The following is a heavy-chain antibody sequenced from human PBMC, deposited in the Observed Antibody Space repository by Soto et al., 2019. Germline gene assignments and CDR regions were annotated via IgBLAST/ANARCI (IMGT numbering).Heavy chain of an antibody. D-gene: IGHD3-16*01. CDR3: AHRLTLSTTWNYGYMDV. CDR2: IYWDDDK. CDR1: EYPLSTGRAF. V-gene: IGHV2-5*02. Sequence: PTQTLTLTYTSTEYPLSTGRAFVCCLRHPPRKALVWLALIYWDDDKRYNPSLKSRLTITKDTSKNQVVLSMTNMDPVDTGTYYCAHRLTLSTTWNYGYMDVWGPGTTVTVSS. J-gene: IGHJ6*03.